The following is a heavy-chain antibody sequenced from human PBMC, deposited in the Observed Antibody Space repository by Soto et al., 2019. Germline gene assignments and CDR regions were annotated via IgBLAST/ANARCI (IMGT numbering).Heavy chain of an antibody. CDR1: GFTVGAKY. J-gene: IGHJ5*02. D-gene: IGHD6-19*01. V-gene: IGHV3-66*01. CDR3: AKAIQQWQKVEWFDH. Sequence: EVKLVESGGGLVQPGGSLRLSCAASGFTVGAKYMSWVRQAPGKGLEWVSVLYGSGDTYYADSVRGRFTISRDSSKNTLYLQMNSLRLDDTGVYYCAKAIQQWQKVEWFDHWGQGALVSVSS. CDR2: LYGSGDT.